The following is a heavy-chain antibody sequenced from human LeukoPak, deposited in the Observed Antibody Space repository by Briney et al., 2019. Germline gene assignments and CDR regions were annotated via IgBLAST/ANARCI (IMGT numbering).Heavy chain of an antibody. V-gene: IGHV3-74*01. J-gene: IGHJ4*02. D-gene: IGHD3-16*01. CDR2: INTDGTSS. CDR1: GFTFTNYW. CDR3: ARRTSLGMYDY. Sequence: GGSLRLSCAASGFTFTNYWMHWVRQIAGKELVWVSRINTDGTSSDYADSVKGRFTISRDNAKNTLYLEMNSLRVEDTAVYYCARRTSLGMYDYWGQGALVTVSS.